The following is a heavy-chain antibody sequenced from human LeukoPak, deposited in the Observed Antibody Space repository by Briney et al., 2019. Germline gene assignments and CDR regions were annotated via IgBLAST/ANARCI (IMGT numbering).Heavy chain of an antibody. CDR2: IYYSGST. J-gene: IGHJ4*02. D-gene: IGHD2-15*01. Sequence: SQTLSLTCTVSGGSISSGGYYWSWIRQPPGKGLEWIGYIYYSGSTNYNPSLKSRVTISVDTSKNQFSLKLSSVTAADTAVYYCARVAVVAATIDYWGQGTLVTVSS. V-gene: IGHV4-61*08. CDR1: GGSISSGGYY. CDR3: ARVAVVAATIDY.